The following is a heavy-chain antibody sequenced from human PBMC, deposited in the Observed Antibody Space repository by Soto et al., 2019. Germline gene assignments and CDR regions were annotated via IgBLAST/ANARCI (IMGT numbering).Heavy chain of an antibody. J-gene: IGHJ4*02. CDR1: GGSVSSGSYY. CDR2: IYYSGST. CDR3: ARAKGIVAAQFDY. Sequence: QVQLQESGPGLVKPSETLSLTCTVSGGSVSSGSYYWSWIRQPPGKGLEWIGYIYYSGSTNYNPSLKSRVTISVDTSKNQFSLKLSSVTAADTAVYYCARAKGIVAAQFDYWGQGTLVTVSS. V-gene: IGHV4-61*01. D-gene: IGHD6-13*01.